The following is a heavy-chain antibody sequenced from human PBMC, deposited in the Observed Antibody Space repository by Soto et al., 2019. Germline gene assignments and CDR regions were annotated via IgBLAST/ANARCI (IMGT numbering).Heavy chain of an antibody. CDR2: ISSTSSVI. CDR1: GFTFRSYS. Sequence: EVQLVESGGGLVKPGGSLRLSCVDSGFTFRSYSMNWVRQAPGRGLEWVASISSTSSVIWYADSLKGRFTISRDNAKNSLFVQMDSLRADDTAVDYCLRGGRGYTRDDVLESWGHGTMFTVSS. V-gene: IGHV3-21*06. J-gene: IGHJ3*01. D-gene: IGHD2-2*02. CDR3: LRGGRGYTRDDVLES.